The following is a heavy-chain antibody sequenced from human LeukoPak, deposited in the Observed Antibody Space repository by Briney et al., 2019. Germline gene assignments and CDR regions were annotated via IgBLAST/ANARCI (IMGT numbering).Heavy chain of an antibody. V-gene: IGHV1-2*02. CDR2: IYPKDGGV. D-gene: IGHD6-13*01. CDR1: GYTFTDSY. CDR3: ARDIAPSGSWWFDT. Sequence: SVKVSCKSSGYTFTDSYMNWLRQTPGHPFEWMGWIYPKDGGVNYAQKFQGRVTMTRDTSITTVYMQLSRLRSDDRAVYYCARDIAPSGSWWFDTWGQGTLVTVSS. J-gene: IGHJ5*02.